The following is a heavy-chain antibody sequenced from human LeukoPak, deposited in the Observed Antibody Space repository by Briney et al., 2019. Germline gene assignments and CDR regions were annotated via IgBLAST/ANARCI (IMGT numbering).Heavy chain of an antibody. CDR3: ARDGGSRHDAFDI. J-gene: IGHJ3*02. V-gene: IGHV4-34*01. Sequence: PSETLSLTCAVYGGSFSGYYWSWLRQPPGKGLEWIGEINHSGSTNYHPSLKSRVTISVDTSKNQFSLKLSSVTAADTAVYYCARDGGSRHDAFDIWGQGTMVTVSS. D-gene: IGHD3-10*01. CDR1: GGSFSGYY. CDR2: INHSGST.